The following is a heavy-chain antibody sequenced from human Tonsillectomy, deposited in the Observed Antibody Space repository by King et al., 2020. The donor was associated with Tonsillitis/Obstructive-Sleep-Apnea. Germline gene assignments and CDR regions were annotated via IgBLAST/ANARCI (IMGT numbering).Heavy chain of an antibody. J-gene: IGHJ6*03. V-gene: IGHV3-72*01. Sequence: VQLVESGGGLVQPGGSLRLSCAASGFTFSDHYMDWVRQAPGKGLEWVGRTRNKANSYTTEYAASGKGRFTISRDDSKNSLYLQMNSLKTEDTAVYYCAREGYYDFWSGYWDYYYYYYMDVWGKGTTVTVSS. D-gene: IGHD3-3*01. CDR2: TRNKANSYTT. CDR1: GFTFSDHY. CDR3: AREGYYDFWSGYWDYYYYYYMDV.